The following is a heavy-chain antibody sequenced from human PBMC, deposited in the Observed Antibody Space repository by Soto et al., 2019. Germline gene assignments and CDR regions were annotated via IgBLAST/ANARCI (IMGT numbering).Heavy chain of an antibody. Sequence: SETLSLTCSVSDDSINSDKYYWGWIRQPPGRGLEWIGSIYYRGNAYYNPSLQTRVTISLDKSKSQSSLKLNSVTAADSAVYFCARLEGLATISYYFDFWGPGALVTVSS. CDR3: ARLEGLATISYYFDF. CDR2: IYYRGNA. D-gene: IGHD3-9*01. V-gene: IGHV4-39*01. CDR1: DDSINSDKYY. J-gene: IGHJ4*02.